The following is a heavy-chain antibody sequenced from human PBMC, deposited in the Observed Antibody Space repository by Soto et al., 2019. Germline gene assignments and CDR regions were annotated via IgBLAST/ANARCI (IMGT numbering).Heavy chain of an antibody. D-gene: IGHD3-22*01. CDR3: ARSSGYYYVDY. CDR1: GYTFTSYA. J-gene: IGHJ4*02. V-gene: IGHV1-3*01. CDR2: INAGNGNT. Sequence: QVQLVQSGAEVKKPGASVKVSCKASGYTFTSYAMHWVRQAPGQRLEWMGWINAGNGNTKYSQKFQGRVTITRDTPASTAYMDLTILRSEDTAVYYCARSSGYYYVDYWGQGTLVTVSS.